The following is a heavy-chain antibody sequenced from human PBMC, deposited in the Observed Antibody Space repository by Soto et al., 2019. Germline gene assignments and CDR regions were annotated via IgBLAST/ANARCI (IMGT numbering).Heavy chain of an antibody. CDR3: ANARLGYSYGAFDY. J-gene: IGHJ4*02. Sequence: EVQLLESGGGLVQPGGSLRLSCAASGFTFASYAMSWVRQAPGKGLDWVSAISGSGSTTSYAGSVKGRFTISRDSSRNTVYLQMNSLRAEDTAVYYCANARLGYSYGAFDYWGQGTLVIVSS. D-gene: IGHD5-18*01. CDR1: GFTFASYA. V-gene: IGHV3-23*01. CDR2: ISGSGSTT.